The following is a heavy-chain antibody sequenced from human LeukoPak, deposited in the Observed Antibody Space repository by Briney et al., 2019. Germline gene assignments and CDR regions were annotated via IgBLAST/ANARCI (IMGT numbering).Heavy chain of an antibody. CDR1: GGSISSGSYY. CDR2: IYTSGST. V-gene: IGHV4-61*02. D-gene: IGHD6-13*01. J-gene: IGHJ4*02. CDR3: ASPPAGYSSSWYGN. Sequence: SQTLSLXCTVSGGSISSGSYYWIWIRQPAGKGLEWIGRIYTSGSTNYNPSLKSRVTISVDTSKNQFSLKLSSVTAADTAVYYCASPPAGYSSSWYGNWGQGTLVTVSS.